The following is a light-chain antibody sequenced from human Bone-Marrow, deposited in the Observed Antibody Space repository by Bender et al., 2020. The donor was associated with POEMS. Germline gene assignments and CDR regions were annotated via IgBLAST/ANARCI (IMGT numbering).Light chain of an antibody. CDR3: RSQEGTDNV. Sequence: QSVLTQPPSVSGAPGQRVTISCTGSSSNTGSGYDINWYQHLPGTAPKLLIYGYNNRPSGVPDRFSGSKSGNTASRTSSGDQDEDEADYYGRSQEGTDNVFGNGT. J-gene: IGLJ1*01. CDR2: GYN. V-gene: IGLV1-40*01. CDR1: SSNTGSGYD.